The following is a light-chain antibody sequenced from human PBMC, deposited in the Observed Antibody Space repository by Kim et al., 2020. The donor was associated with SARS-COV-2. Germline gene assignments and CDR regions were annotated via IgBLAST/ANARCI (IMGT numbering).Light chain of an antibody. CDR2: GKN. J-gene: IGLJ2*01. Sequence: SSELTQDPAVSVALGQTVRITCQGDSLRTYYTTWFQQKPGQAPIVVFYGKNNRPSGIPDRFSGSSSGNTASLTITATQGGDEADYYCNSRDNNDNVLFGG. CDR3: NSRDNNDNVL. CDR1: SLRTYY. V-gene: IGLV3-19*01.